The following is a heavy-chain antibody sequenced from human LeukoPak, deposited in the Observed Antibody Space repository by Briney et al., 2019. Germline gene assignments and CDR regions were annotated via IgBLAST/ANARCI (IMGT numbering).Heavy chain of an antibody. CDR3: AREGGSFFFDY. CDR1: GFDFNTYE. J-gene: IGHJ4*02. V-gene: IGHV3-48*03. Sequence: PGGSLRLSRAASGFDFNTYEMSWVRQAPAKGLEWVSYNSTIYTIYYADSVKGRFTISRDNAKNSLYLQMNSLRAEDTAVYYCAREGGSFFFDYWGQGALVTVSS. CDR2: NSTIYTI. D-gene: IGHD2-15*01.